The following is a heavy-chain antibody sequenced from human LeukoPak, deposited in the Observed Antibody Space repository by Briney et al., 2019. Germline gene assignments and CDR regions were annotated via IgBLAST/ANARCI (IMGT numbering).Heavy chain of an antibody. J-gene: IGHJ4*02. V-gene: IGHV3-30-3*01. CDR1: GFTFSSYV. CDR3: ARWRGNSYFDY. D-gene: IGHD6-6*01. Sequence: GGSLRLSCAASGFTFSSYVMHWVRQAPGKGLEWVAVISYDGSNKYYADSVKGRFTISRDNSKNTLYLQMNSLRAEDTAVYYCARWRGNSYFDYWGQGTLVTVSS. CDR2: ISYDGSNK.